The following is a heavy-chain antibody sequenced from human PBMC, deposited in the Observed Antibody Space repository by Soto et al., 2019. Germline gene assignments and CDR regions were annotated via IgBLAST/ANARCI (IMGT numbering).Heavy chain of an antibody. CDR2: IWYDGSNK. D-gene: IGHD6-13*01. J-gene: IGHJ5*02. CDR1: GFTFSSYG. CDR3: ARDLQQQLVYWFDP. V-gene: IGHV3-33*01. Sequence: PGGSLRLSXAASGFTFSSYGMHWVRQAPGKGLEWVAVIWYDGSNKYYADSVKGRFTISRDNSKNTLYLQMNSLRAEDTAVYYCARDLQQQLVYWFDPWGQGTLVTVSS.